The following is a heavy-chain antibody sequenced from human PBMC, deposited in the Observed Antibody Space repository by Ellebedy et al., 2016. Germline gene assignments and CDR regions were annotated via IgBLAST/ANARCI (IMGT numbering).Heavy chain of an antibody. D-gene: IGHD1-26*01. CDR2: INHSGST. J-gene: IGHJ5*02. Sequence: SETLSLXCAVSGGSFSDYYWSWIRQSPGKGLEWIGEINHSGSTNYNPSLKSRVTISADTSKNQFSLRLTSVTAADTAVYFCAGVLISGSYFNWFDPWGQGTLVTVSS. CDR1: GGSFSDYY. V-gene: IGHV4-34*01. CDR3: AGVLISGSYFNWFDP.